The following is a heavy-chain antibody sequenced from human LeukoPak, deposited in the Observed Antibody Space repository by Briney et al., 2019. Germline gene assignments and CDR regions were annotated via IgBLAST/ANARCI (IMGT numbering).Heavy chain of an antibody. CDR2: FYYTGTT. J-gene: IGHJ4*02. Sequence: SETLSLTCTVSGGSISSDCCYWGWIRQPPGKGPEWIGGFYYTGTTYYSPSLKSRITISANTSKNQFSLRLSSVTAADTAVYYCAKHVITDGSGYYYFDSWGQGTLVTVSS. CDR3: AKHVITDGSGYYYFDS. V-gene: IGHV4-39*01. CDR1: GGSISSDCCY. D-gene: IGHD3-22*01.